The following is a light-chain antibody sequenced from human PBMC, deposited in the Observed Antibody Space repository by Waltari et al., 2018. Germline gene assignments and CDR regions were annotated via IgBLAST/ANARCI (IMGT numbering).Light chain of an antibody. CDR2: DVS. J-gene: IGLJ1*01. CDR1: SSDVGGYNY. V-gene: IGLV2-14*03. CDR3: SSYTSSSPLYV. Sequence: QSALTQPASVSGSPGQSITISCTGTSSDVGGYNYVSWYQQHPGKAPKLMIYDVSNRPAGVSNRFSGSKSGNTDSLTISGLQAEDEADYYCSSYTSSSPLYVFGTGTKVTVL.